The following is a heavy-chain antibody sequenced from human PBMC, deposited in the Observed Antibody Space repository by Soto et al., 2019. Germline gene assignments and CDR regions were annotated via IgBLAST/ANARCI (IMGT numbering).Heavy chain of an antibody. CDR3: ARDRGVAPPVAGNTHYYYYMDV. Sequence: ASVKVSCKASGYSFTNYGITWVRQAPGQGFEWMGWISAYNGDTNYAPKLQGRVTMTTDASTSTAYLELRSLRSDDTAVYYCARDRGVAPPVAGNTHYYYYMDVWGKGTTVTVSS. CDR2: ISAYNGDT. V-gene: IGHV1-18*01. J-gene: IGHJ6*03. CDR1: GYSFTNYG. D-gene: IGHD6-19*01.